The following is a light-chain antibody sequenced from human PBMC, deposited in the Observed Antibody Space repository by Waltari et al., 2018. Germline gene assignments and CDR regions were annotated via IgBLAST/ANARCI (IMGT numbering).Light chain of an antibody. CDR1: SSDVGAYNF. Sequence: QSALTQPVSVSESPGQSITTPCTGTSSDVGAYNFVSWYQQHPGKAPKLMIYEVSNRPSGVSSRFSASKSGNTASLTISGLQAEDEADYYCTSFTSRSTWVFGGGTKLTVL. CDR2: EVS. V-gene: IGLV2-14*01. CDR3: TSFTSRSTWV. J-gene: IGLJ3*02.